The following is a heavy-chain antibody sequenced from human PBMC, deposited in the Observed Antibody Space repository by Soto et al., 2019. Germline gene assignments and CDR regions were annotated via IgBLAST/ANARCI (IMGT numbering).Heavy chain of an antibody. D-gene: IGHD1-26*01. V-gene: IGHV3-30*03. CDR3: ARTRSAWSDFHYYSLDV. CDR2: ISYDSTKT. CDR1: GFTFNSYG. J-gene: IGHJ6*02. Sequence: GGSLRLSCAASGFTFNSYGMHWVRQGPGDGLEWVAFISYDSTKTYYADSVKGRFTISRDNSNSALYVQMNSLTGEDTAVYYCARTRSAWSDFHYYSLDVWGQGTTVTVSS.